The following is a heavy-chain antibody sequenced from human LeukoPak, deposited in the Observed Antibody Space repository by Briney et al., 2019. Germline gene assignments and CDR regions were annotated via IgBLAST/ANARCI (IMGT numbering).Heavy chain of an antibody. D-gene: IGHD6-13*01. V-gene: IGHV4-59*01. CDR3: ARDRQQLGYYYYGTDV. J-gene: IGHJ6*04. CDR2: IYYSGST. Sequence: ASETLSLTCTVSGGSISSYYWSWIRQPPGKGLEWIGYIYYSGSTNYNPSLKSRVTISVDTSKNQFSLKLSSVTAADTAVYYCARDRQQLGYYYYGTDVWGKGTTVTVSS. CDR1: GGSISSYY.